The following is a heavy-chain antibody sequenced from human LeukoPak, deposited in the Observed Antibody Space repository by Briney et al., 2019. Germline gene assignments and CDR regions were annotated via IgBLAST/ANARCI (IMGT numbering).Heavy chain of an antibody. CDR3: ARAVPGYCSSTSCYQFDY. J-gene: IGHJ4*02. CDR2: INHSGST. CDR1: GGSFSGYY. V-gene: IGHV4-34*01. Sequence: RPSETLSLTCAVYGGSFSGYYWSWIRQPPGKGLEWIGEINHSGSTNYNPSLKSRVTISVDTSKNQFSLKLSSVTAADTAVYYCARAVPGYCSSTSCYQFDYWGQGTLVTVFS. D-gene: IGHD2-2*01.